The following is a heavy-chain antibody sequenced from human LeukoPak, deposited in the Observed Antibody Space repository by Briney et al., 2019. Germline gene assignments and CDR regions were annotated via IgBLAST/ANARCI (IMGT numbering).Heavy chain of an antibody. CDR2: INGGGASI. CDR3: AKAPGGMATMPFDY. V-gene: IGHV3-23*01. Sequence: PGGSLRLSCAASGFIFSSYAMSWVRQAPGKGLEWVSRINGGGASIYYADSVKGRFTISRDNSKNTLYLQMNSLRAEDTAVYYCAKAPGGMATMPFDYWGQGTLVTVSS. J-gene: IGHJ4*02. CDR1: GFIFSSYA. D-gene: IGHD5-24*01.